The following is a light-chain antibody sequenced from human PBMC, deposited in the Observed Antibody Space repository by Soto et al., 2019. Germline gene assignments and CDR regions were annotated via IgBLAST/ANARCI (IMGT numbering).Light chain of an antibody. CDR2: DDT. CDR3: SSYTSSSTLV. V-gene: IGLV2-14*02. Sequence: QSVLAQPASVSGPPGQSITISCTGTVGLVSWYQQHPGKVPKLIIYDDTKRPSGVSSRFSGSKSGNTASLTISGLQTEDEADYYCSSYTSSSTLVFGTWTKVTVL. CDR1: VGL. J-gene: IGLJ1*01.